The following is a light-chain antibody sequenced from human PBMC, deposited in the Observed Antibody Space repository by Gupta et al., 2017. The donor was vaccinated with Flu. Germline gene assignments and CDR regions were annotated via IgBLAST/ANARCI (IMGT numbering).Light chain of an antibody. CDR2: DDS. CDR1: NSGSKS. CDR3: QVGDSSSDHRV. Sequence: GQTPRITCGGNNSGSKSVQWYQQNPVQAPVVVVYDDSDRPSGIPERFSGSNSGNTATLTISRVEAGDEADYYCQVGDSSSDHRVFGGGTKLTVL. J-gene: IGLJ3*02. V-gene: IGLV3-21*02.